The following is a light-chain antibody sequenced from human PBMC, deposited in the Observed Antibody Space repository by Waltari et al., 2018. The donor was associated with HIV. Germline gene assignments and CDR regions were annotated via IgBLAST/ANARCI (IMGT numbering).Light chain of an antibody. Sequence: QSSLTQPRSVSGSPGQSVTISCSGTSSDFGSYNFVSLYQQHPGKAPKVMIYDVSKRPSGVPDRFAGSKSGKTASLTISGLQAEDEADYYCCSYAGMYTWVFGGGTKLTVL. CDR2: DVS. CDR3: CSYAGMYTWV. J-gene: IGLJ3*02. CDR1: SSDFGSYNF. V-gene: IGLV2-11*01.